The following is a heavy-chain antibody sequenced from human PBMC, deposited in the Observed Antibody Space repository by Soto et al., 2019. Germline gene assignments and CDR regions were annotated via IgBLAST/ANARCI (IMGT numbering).Heavy chain of an antibody. J-gene: IGHJ4*02. Sequence: PGGSLRLSCAASGFTFSSYSMNWVRQAPGKGLEWVSNISSNRSDIYYADSVKGRFTISRDNAKNTLYLQMNSLRAKDTAVYYCARGGVPAAMSYWGQGTLVTVSS. CDR2: ISSNRSDI. CDR3: ARGGVPAAMSY. V-gene: IGHV3-21*05. D-gene: IGHD2-2*01. CDR1: GFTFSSYS.